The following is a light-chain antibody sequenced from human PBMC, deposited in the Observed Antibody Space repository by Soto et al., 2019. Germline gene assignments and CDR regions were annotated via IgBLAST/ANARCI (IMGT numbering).Light chain of an antibody. Sequence: QSALTQPASVSGSPAQSITISCIGSSSDVGGYNYVSWYQQHPGKAHKLMIFDVSNRPSGVSNRFSGSKSGNTASLTISGLQDEDDADYYCSSFTSMSTLVFGGGTKLTVL. CDR1: SSDVGGYNY. V-gene: IGLV2-14*03. CDR3: SSFTSMSTLV. CDR2: DVS. J-gene: IGLJ3*02.